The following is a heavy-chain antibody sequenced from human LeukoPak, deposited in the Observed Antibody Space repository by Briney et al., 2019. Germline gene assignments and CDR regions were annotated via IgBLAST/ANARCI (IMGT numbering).Heavy chain of an antibody. CDR3: ARSGTGIAAADTNWFDP. D-gene: IGHD6-13*01. CDR2: IKQDGSEK. J-gene: IGHJ5*02. Sequence: GGSLRLSCAASGFTFSSYWMSWVRQAPGKGLEWVANIKQDGSEKYYVDSVKGRFTISRDDGKNSLYLQMNSLRVEDTAVYYCARSGTGIAAADTNWFDPWGQGTLVTVSS. V-gene: IGHV3-7*01. CDR1: GFTFSSYW.